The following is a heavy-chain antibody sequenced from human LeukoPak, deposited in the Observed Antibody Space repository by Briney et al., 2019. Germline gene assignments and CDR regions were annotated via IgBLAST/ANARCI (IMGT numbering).Heavy chain of an antibody. CDR1: GFTFDDYA. D-gene: IGHD6-19*01. CDR2: ISWNSGSI. J-gene: IGHJ4*02. Sequence: PGGSLRLSCAASGFTFDDYAMHWVRQAPGKGLEWVSGISWNSGSIGYADSVKGRFTISRDNAKNSLYLQMNSLRAEDTALYYCAKDSSGSPSYFDYWGQGTLVTVSS. CDR3: AKDSSGSPSYFDY. V-gene: IGHV3-9*01.